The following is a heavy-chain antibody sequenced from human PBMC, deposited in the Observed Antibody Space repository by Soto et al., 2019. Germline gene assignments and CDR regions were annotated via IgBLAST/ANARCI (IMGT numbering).Heavy chain of an antibody. D-gene: IGHD2-15*01. CDR1: GYTFNSYY. CDR3: ASSAIGYCSGGSCPDNAFDI. CDR2: INPSGGST. V-gene: IGHV1-46*02. J-gene: IGHJ3*02. Sequence: GTSVKLSCKASGYTFNSYYMHSARQATKQGLEWMGIINPSGGSTSYAQKFQGRVTMTRDTSTSTVYMELSSLRSENTAVYYCASSAIGYCSGGSCPDNAFDIWGQGTMVTVSS.